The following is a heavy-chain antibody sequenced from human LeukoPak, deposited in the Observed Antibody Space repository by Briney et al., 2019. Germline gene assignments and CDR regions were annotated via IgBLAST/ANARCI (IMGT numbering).Heavy chain of an antibody. CDR2: IYYSVTT. D-gene: IGHD1-26*01. V-gene: IGHV4-59*01. CDR3: ATDLVGATGWYFDL. Sequence: PSETLSLTCTVSGGFLNYYDWSWIRQPPGKGLEWSGYIYYSVTTHYNSSLKTRFPLSVATSKNQFSLKLSSVTAGDTAVYYCATDLVGATGWYFDLWGRGTLVTVSS. CDR1: GGFLNYYD. J-gene: IGHJ2*01.